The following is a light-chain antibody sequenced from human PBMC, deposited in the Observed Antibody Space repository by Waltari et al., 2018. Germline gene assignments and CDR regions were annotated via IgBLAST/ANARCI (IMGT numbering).Light chain of an antibody. J-gene: IGKJ4*01. CDR2: AAS. CDR1: QAISNY. CDR3: QKYNSGPLT. V-gene: IGKV1-27*01. Sequence: DIQMTQSPSSLSASVGDRVTITCRASQAISNYLAWYQQKPGKVPKLLIDAASILQLGVPSRFSGTGSGTGFSLTISSLQPEDVATYYCQKYNSGPLTFGGGTKVEIK.